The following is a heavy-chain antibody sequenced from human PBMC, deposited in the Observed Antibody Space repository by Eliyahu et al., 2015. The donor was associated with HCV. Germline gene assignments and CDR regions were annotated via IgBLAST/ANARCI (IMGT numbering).Heavy chain of an antibody. J-gene: IGHJ4*02. D-gene: IGHD5-12*01. Sequence: EVQLVQSGAEVKTPGESLKISCQGSGYSFSSSWIGWVRQMPGKGLEWMGIIYPGDSDTRYSPSFQGQVSISVDKSFSVAYLQWTSLKASDTAIYYCARDSGYDYFDYWGQGTLVTVSS. CDR1: GYSFSSSW. V-gene: IGHV5-51*03. CDR2: IYPGDSDT. CDR3: ARDSGYDYFDY.